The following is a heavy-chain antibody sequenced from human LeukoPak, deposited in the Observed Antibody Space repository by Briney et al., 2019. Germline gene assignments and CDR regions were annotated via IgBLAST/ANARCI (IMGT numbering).Heavy chain of an antibody. CDR2: IREDGNEE. J-gene: IGHJ4*02. V-gene: IGHV3-7*01. CDR1: GFTLRSYW. CDR3: ATSSRWRFEY. Sequence: GGSLRLSCVASGFTLRSYWMSWVRQAPGKGLEWVANIREDGNEEYYVDSVKGRFTISRDNAQNSLWLQMNSLRAEDTAVYYCATSSRWRFEYWGQGDLVTVSS. D-gene: IGHD2-2*01.